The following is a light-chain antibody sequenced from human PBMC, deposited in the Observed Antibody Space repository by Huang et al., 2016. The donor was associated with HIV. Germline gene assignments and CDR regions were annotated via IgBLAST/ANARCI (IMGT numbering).Light chain of an antibody. Sequence: EIVLTQSPATLSVSPGGTATLSCRASQSVGSNVAWYQHKPGQAPRLLIYEASSRATGIPARVSGSGSGTDFSLTIYSLQSEDFALYFCHQYHNWPPSTFGQGTTVDIK. CDR3: HQYHNWPPST. CDR2: EAS. V-gene: IGKV3-15*01. CDR1: QSVGSN. J-gene: IGKJ1*01.